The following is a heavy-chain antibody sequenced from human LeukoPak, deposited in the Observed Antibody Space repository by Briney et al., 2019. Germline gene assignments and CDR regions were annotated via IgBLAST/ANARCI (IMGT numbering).Heavy chain of an antibody. V-gene: IGHV3-23*01. Sequence: PGGSLRLSFAASGFTFSSYAMSWVRQAPGKGLEWVSAISGSGGSTYYADSVKGRFTISRDNSKNTLYLQMNSLRAEDTAVYYCAKDRGYDPYFDYWGQGTLVTVSS. CDR2: ISGSGGST. D-gene: IGHD5-12*01. CDR3: AKDRGYDPYFDY. J-gene: IGHJ4*02. CDR1: GFTFSSYA.